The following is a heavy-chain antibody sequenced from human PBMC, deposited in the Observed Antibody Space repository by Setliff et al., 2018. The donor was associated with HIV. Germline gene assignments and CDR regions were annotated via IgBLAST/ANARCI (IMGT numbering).Heavy chain of an antibody. V-gene: IGHV3-23*01. CDR3: AKAKTTFGAVITSGWFDP. CDR2: TSGSGEAT. Sequence: GGSLRLSCAASGFSFTSHAMNWVRQAPGKGLEWVSSTSGSGEATYYADSVGGRFTVSRDNSKNTVYLQMHNLRVEDTAIFYCAKAKTTFGAVITSGWFDPWGQGTLVTVSS. D-gene: IGHD3-3*01. J-gene: IGHJ5*02. CDR1: GFSFTSHA.